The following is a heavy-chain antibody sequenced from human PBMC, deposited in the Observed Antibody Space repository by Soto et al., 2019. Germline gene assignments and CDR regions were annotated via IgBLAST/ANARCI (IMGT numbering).Heavy chain of an antibody. J-gene: IGHJ3*02. CDR2: ISDNGNTK. CDR3: ARDPGGYPLGIFNI. Sequence: GGSLRLSCVASGFTFSYYAMHWVRQAPGKGLGWMAVISDNGNTKYLAESVKGRFTISRDTSKNTLYLQMSSLRVEDTAVYYCARDPGGYPLGIFNIWGQGTRVTGS. V-gene: IGHV3-30-3*01. D-gene: IGHD2-8*02. CDR1: GFTFSYYA.